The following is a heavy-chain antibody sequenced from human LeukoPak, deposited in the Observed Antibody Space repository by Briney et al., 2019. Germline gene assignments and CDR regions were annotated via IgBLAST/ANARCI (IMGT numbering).Heavy chain of an antibody. CDR1: AFTFSRYA. CDR3: ARGTPTTRDFDY. Sequence: LRLSCAASAFTFSRYAMHWVRQAPGKGLECGTLISYDGSHKDYADSVKGRFTISRDNAKNSLFLQMNSLRAEDTAVYYCARGTPTTRDFDYWGQGTLVTVSS. V-gene: IGHV3-30*04. CDR2: ISYDGSHK. J-gene: IGHJ4*02. D-gene: IGHD4-11*01.